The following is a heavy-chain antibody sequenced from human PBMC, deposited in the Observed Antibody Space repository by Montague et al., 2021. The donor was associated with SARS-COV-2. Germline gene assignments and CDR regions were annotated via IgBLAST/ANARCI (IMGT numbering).Heavy chain of an antibody. V-gene: IGHV4-34*01. J-gene: IGHJ4*02. CDR3: ARGPVGVAARLRYYFDQ. CDR1: GGSLSGAH. D-gene: IGHD6-6*01. Sequence: SETLSLTCAVYGGSLSGAHCCWIRQPPGKGLERKGEVNTSGHTTXNVSLKSRITMSVDTSKSQFSLKVRTMTAADTAVYYCARGPVGVAARLRYYFDQWGQGTLVTVSS. CDR2: VNTSGHT.